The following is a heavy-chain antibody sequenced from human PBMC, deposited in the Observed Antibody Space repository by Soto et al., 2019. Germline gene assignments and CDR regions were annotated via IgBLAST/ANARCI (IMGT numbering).Heavy chain of an antibody. J-gene: IGHJ5*02. D-gene: IGHD2-2*01. CDR1: GDSLISTNYY. V-gene: IGHV4-30-4*08. Sequence: QVQLQESGPRLVKPSQTLSLICSVSGDSLISTNYYWAWIRHPPGKGLEWIGYIYYTGGTYFNPSLRSRVTMSEDTSSNQFSLNLSAVTVADTAFYYGARAGHQREQYNWFDLWGQGTPVTVSS. CDR2: IYYTGGT. CDR3: ARAGHQREQYNWFDL.